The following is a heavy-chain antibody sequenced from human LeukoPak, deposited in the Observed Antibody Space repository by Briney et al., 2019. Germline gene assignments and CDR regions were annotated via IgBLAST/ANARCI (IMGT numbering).Heavy chain of an antibody. J-gene: IGHJ3*02. D-gene: IGHD1-26*01. V-gene: IGHV4-34*01. CDR2: INHSGST. CDR3: ARDPLVGAPPGDDAFDI. CDR1: GGPFSGYY. Sequence: SETLSLTCAVYGGPFSGYYWSWIRQPPGKGLEWIGEINHSGSTNYNPSLKSRVTISVDTSKNQFSLKLSSVTAADTAVYYCARDPLVGAPPGDDAFDIWGQGTMVTVSS.